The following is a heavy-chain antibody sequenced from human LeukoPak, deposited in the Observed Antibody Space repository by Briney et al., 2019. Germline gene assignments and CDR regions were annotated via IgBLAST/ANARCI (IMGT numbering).Heavy chain of an antibody. Sequence: GGSLRLSCAASGFTFSSYWMSWVRQAPGKGLEWVANIKQDGSEKYYVDSVKGRFTISRDNAKNSLYLQMNSLRAEDTAVYYCARERQVPPPPSGSYSRSYYYYYMDVWGKGTTVTVSS. D-gene: IGHD1-26*01. CDR3: ARERQVPPPPSGSYSRSYYYYYMDV. CDR1: GFTFSSYW. V-gene: IGHV3-7*01. CDR2: IKQDGSEK. J-gene: IGHJ6*03.